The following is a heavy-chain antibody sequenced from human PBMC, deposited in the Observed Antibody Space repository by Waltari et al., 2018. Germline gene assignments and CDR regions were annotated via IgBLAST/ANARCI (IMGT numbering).Heavy chain of an antibody. Sequence: QVQLQESGPGLVKPSQTLSLTCTVSGGSISSGDYYWSWIRQPPGKGLEWIGYIYYSGSTYYKPSRKSRVTISVDTSKNQFSLKLSSVTAADTAVYYCARADYYDSSGYQSFYFDYWGQGTLVTVSS. J-gene: IGHJ4*02. V-gene: IGHV4-30-4*08. CDR1: GGSISSGDYY. CDR3: ARADYYDSSGYQSFYFDY. CDR2: IYYSGST. D-gene: IGHD3-22*01.